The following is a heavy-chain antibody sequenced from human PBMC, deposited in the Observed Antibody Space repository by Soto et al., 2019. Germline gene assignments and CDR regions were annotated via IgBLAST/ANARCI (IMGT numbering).Heavy chain of an antibody. CDR1: GYSINSDYY. V-gene: IGHV4-38-2*01. CDR2: VDHSGRT. J-gene: IGHJ4*02. D-gene: IGHD3-10*01. Sequence: SETLSITCAVSGYSINSDYYWGWIRQPPGKGLEWIGSVDHSGRTYYSPSLRSRLTIFIDTSKNQFSLRLTSVTAADTAMYFCAKKGYYPSGKINLFDSWGPGTLVTVSS. CDR3: AKKGYYPSGKINLFDS.